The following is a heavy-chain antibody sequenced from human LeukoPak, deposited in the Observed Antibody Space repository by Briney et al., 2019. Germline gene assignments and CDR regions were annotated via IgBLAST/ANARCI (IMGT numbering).Heavy chain of an antibody. Sequence: GGSLRLSCAASGFTFSRYSMAWVRQAPGRGLEWVSTVGGRGGPRTFYADSVQGRFTVSRDNSRDTVYLQMDNLGAEDTAIYYCAKEGLLGGYYFDLWGQGALVTVSS. V-gene: IGHV3-23*01. J-gene: IGHJ4*02. CDR1: GFTFSRYS. D-gene: IGHD2-8*02. CDR3: AKEGLLGGYYFDL. CDR2: VGGRGGPRT.